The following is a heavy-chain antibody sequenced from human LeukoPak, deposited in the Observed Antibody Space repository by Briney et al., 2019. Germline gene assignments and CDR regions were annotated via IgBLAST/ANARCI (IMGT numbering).Heavy chain of an antibody. CDR2: ISSSGSTI. D-gene: IGHD2-2*01. V-gene: IGHV3-48*03. CDR3: ATVVPAQYYYYYMDV. J-gene: IGHJ6*03. CDR1: GFTFSSYE. Sequence: GGSLRLSCTASGFTFSSYEMNWVRQAPGKGPEWVSYISSSGSTIYYADSVKGRFTISRDNAKNSLYLQMNSLRAEDTAVYYCATVVPAQYYYYYMDVWGKGTTVTVSS.